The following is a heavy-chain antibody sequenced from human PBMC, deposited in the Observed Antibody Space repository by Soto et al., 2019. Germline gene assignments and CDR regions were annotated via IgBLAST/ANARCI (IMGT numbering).Heavy chain of an antibody. CDR3: AREAVARITSYYYGMDV. V-gene: IGHV1-46*01. CDR1: GYTFSSYY. J-gene: IGHJ6*04. CDR2: INPRGGT. Sequence: ASVKVSCKASGYTFSSYYIHWVRQAPGPGLEWIGIINPRGGTTYAQKFQGRVTITRDTSTSTVYMELNSLRSEDPAVYYCAREAVARITSYYYGMDVWAK. D-gene: IGHD5-12*01.